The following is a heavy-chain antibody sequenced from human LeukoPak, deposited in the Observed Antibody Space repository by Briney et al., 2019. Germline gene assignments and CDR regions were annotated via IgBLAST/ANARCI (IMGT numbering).Heavy chain of an antibody. V-gene: IGHV3-11*01. CDR3: AREWGGCSSTSCSSYY. Sequence: GWSMRLSCAASGFTFSDYYMSWIRKAPGKGLEWVSYISSSGSTRYYADSVKGRFIFSRDYAKNSLFLQMNRMRADDTTEYCCAREWGGCSSTSCSSYYWGQGTLVTVSS. J-gene: IGHJ4*02. CDR1: GFTFSDYY. CDR2: ISSSGSTR. D-gene: IGHD2-2*01.